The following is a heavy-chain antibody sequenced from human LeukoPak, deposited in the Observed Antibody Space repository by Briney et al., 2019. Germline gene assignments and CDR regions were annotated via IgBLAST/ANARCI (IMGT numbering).Heavy chain of an antibody. D-gene: IGHD3-10*01. J-gene: IGHJ4*02. CDR2: IYYSGST. CDR1: GGSISSGGYY. V-gene: IGHV4-31*03. CDR3: ARVYYGSGSYYFNFDY. Sequence: SETLSLTCTVSGGSISSGGYYWSWIRQHPGKGLEWIGYIYYSGSTYYNPPLKSRVTISVDTSKNQFSLKLSSVTAADTAVYYCARVYYGSGSYYFNFDYWGQGTLVTVSS.